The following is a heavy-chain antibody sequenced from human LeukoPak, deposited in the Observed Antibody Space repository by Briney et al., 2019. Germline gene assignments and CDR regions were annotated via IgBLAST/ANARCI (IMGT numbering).Heavy chain of an antibody. CDR2: IYYSGST. V-gene: IGHV4-39*01. D-gene: IGHD5/OR15-5a*01. CDR1: GGSISSSSYY. J-gene: IGHJ5*02. CDR3: ARPGSTVIDP. Sequence: SETLSLTCTVSGGSISSSSYYWGWIRQPPGKGLEWIGSIYYSGSTYYNPSLKSRVTISVDTSKNQFSLKQSSVTDADTAVYYCARPGSTVIDPWGQGTLVTVSS.